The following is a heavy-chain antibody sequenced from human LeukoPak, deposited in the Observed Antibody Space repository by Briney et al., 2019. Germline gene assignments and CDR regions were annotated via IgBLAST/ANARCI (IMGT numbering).Heavy chain of an antibody. J-gene: IGHJ4*02. CDR1: GFTFSSYA. CDR3: ARDPHPTRIAAALPPRY. Sequence: GGSLRLSCAASGFTFSSYAMHWVRQAPGKGLEWVPVISYDGSNKYYADSVKGRFTISRDNSKNTLYLQMNSLRAEDTAVYYCARDPHPTRIAAALPPRYWGQGTLVTVSP. CDR2: ISYDGSNK. V-gene: IGHV3-30-3*01. D-gene: IGHD6-25*01.